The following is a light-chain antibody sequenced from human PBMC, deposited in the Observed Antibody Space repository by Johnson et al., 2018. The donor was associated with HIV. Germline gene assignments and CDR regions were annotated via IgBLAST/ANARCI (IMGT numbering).Light chain of an antibody. Sequence: QSVLTQPPSVSAAPGQKVTISCSGSSSNIGNNYVSWYQQLPGTAPKLLIYENNKRPSGISDRFSGSNSGTSGTLGITGLQAGDEADYYCGTRESCLRACPSVFGTGTKVTVL. J-gene: IGLJ1*01. CDR2: ENN. V-gene: IGLV1-51*02. CDR3: GTRESCLRACPSV. CDR1: SSNIGNNY.